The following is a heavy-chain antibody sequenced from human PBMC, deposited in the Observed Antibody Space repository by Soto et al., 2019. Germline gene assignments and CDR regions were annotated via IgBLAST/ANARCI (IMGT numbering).Heavy chain of an antibody. Sequence: QVYLVQSGAEVKKPGSSVKVSCKALRGTFTNYAFSWVRQAPGQGLEWMGGIMPFFGSGNYAQKFQGRVTMTRDTSTSTVYMELSSLRSEDTAVYYCATRDPGHYWGQGTLVTVSS. CDR2: IMPFFGSG. CDR3: ATRDPGHY. J-gene: IGHJ4*02. CDR1: RGTFTNYA. V-gene: IGHV1-69*06.